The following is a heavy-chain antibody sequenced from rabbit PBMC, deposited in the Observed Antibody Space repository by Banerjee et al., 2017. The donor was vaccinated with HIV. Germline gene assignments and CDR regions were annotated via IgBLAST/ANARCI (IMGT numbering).Heavy chain of an antibody. Sequence: QQQLVESGGGLVKPGASLTLTCKASGFSFSSGYDMCWVRQAPGKGLEWIGCIYTGSGSTYYASWAKGRFTISRSTSLNTVTLQMTSLTAADTATYFCARAVNSYYHFNLWGPGTLVTVS. J-gene: IGHJ4*01. CDR3: ARAVNSYYHFNL. D-gene: IGHD8-1*01. CDR1: GFSFSSGYD. CDR2: IYTGSGST. V-gene: IGHV1S43*01.